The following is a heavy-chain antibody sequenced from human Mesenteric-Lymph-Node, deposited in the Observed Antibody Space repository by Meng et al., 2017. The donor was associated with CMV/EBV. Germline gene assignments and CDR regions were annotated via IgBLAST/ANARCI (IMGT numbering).Heavy chain of an antibody. CDR2: ISSSSSYI. Sequence: GESLKISCAASGFTFSSYSMNWVRQAPGKGLEWVSSISSSSSYIYYADSVKGRFTISRDNAKNSLYLQMNSLRAEDTAVYYCARIHSSWHRDSWGQGTLVTVSS. CDR3: ARIHSSWHRDS. J-gene: IGHJ4*02. D-gene: IGHD5-18*01. CDR1: GFTFSSYS. V-gene: IGHV3-21*01.